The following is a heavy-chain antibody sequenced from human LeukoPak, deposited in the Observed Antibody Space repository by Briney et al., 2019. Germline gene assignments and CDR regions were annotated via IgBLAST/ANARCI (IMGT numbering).Heavy chain of an antibody. CDR1: GYTFTGYY. V-gene: IGHV1-8*02. Sequence: ASVKVSCKASGYTFTGYYMHWVRQAPGQGLEWMGWMNPNSGNTGYAQKFQGRVTMTRNTSISTAYMELSSLRSEDTAVYYCARVMVRGVITPPGYWGQGTLVTVSS. CDR3: ARVMVRGVITPPGY. D-gene: IGHD3-10*01. J-gene: IGHJ4*02. CDR2: MNPNSGNT.